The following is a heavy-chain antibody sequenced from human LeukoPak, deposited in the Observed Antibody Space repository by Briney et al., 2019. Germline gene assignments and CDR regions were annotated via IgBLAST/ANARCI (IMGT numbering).Heavy chain of an antibody. V-gene: IGHV3-48*03. Sequence: GGSLRLSCAASGFTFSNYEMSWVRQAPGKGLEWVSYICNGGSTKYYADSVKGRFTISRDNSKKTLYLQMNSLRAEDTAVYYCARGFGYFDYWGQGTLVTVSS. J-gene: IGHJ4*02. D-gene: IGHD3-16*01. CDR3: ARGFGYFDY. CDR1: GFTFSNYE. CDR2: ICNGGSTK.